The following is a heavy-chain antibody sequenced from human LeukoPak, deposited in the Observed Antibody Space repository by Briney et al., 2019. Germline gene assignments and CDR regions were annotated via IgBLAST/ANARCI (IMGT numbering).Heavy chain of an antibody. D-gene: IGHD4-17*01. CDR1: GFTFSSYS. J-gene: IGHJ4*02. Sequence: GGSLRLSCAASGFTFSSYSMNWVRQAPGKGLEWVSYITYNSGTIYYTDSVKGRFTISRDNAKNSLYLQMNSLRAEDTALYYCAKDFAILSTVTSQTIFDYWGQGTLVTVSS. V-gene: IGHV3-48*04. CDR2: ITYNSGTI. CDR3: AKDFAILSTVTSQTIFDY.